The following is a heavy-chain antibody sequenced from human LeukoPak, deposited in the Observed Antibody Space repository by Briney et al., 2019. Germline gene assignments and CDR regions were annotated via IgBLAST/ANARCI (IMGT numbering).Heavy chain of an antibody. D-gene: IGHD5-18*01. CDR3: ARDGIRGYSYGCANYYSYMDV. Sequence: TLSLTCTVSGGSISSGSYYWSWIRQPAGKGLEWIGRIYTRGSTNYNPSLKSRVTISVDTSKNQFSLKLSSVTAADTAVYYCARDGIRGYSYGCANYYSYMDVWGKGTTVTVSS. V-gene: IGHV4-61*02. CDR1: GGSISSGSYY. CDR2: IYTRGST. J-gene: IGHJ6*03.